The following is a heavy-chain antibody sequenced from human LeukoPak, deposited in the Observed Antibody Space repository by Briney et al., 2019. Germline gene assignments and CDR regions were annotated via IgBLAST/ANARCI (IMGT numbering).Heavy chain of an antibody. CDR3: AKGKTGRFLEWLLFDH. CDR2: ISGSGGNT. Sequence: GGSLRLSCVASGFTFSSYAMSWVRQAPGKGLEWVSTISGSGGNTYFADSVKGRFTISRDNSKNTLYLQMDSLRADDTAVYYYAKGKTGRFLEWLLFDHWGQGTLVTVSS. J-gene: IGHJ4*02. D-gene: IGHD3-3*01. CDR1: GFTFSSYA. V-gene: IGHV3-23*01.